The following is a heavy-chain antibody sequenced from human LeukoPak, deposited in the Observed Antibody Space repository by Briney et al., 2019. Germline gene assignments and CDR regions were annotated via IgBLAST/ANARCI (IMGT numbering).Heavy chain of an antibody. D-gene: IGHD5-18*01. CDR3: ARGLIQLWSTDAFDI. V-gene: IGHV4-34*01. Sequence: SETLSLTCAVYGGSFSGYYWSWIRQPPGKGLEWIGEINHSGSTNYNPSLKSRVTISVDTSKNQFPLKLSSVTAADTAVYYCARGLIQLWSTDAFDIWGQGTMVTVSS. J-gene: IGHJ3*02. CDR1: GGSFSGYY. CDR2: INHSGST.